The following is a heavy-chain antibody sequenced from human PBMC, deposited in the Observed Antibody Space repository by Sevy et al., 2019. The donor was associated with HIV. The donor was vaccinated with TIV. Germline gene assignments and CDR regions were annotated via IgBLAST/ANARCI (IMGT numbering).Heavy chain of an antibody. CDR1: GFTFGDYA. CDR2: IRSKAYGGTT. CDR3: TRRGDGYKDYYYYYYMDV. J-gene: IGHJ6*03. D-gene: IGHD3-10*01. Sequence: GGSLRLSCTASGFTFGDYAMSWFRQAPGKGLEWVGFIRSKAYGGTTEYAASVKGRFTISRDDSKSIAYLQMNSLKTEDTDVYYCTRRGDGYKDYYYYYYMDVWGKGTTVTVSS. V-gene: IGHV3-49*03.